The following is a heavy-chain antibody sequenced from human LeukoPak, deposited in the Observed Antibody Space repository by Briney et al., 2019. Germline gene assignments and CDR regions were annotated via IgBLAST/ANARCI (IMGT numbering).Heavy chain of an antibody. CDR2: ISDSGGT. D-gene: IGHD1-26*01. Sequence: SETLSLTCTVTGGSFSSGGYSWSWIRQPPGKGLEWIGYISDSGGTYYNPSLTSRLTISIDRSKKQFSLKLSSVTAADTAVYYCARGALGATFWFDPWGQGTLVTVSS. V-gene: IGHV4-30-2*01. J-gene: IGHJ5*02. CDR1: GGSFSSGGYS. CDR3: ARGALGATFWFDP.